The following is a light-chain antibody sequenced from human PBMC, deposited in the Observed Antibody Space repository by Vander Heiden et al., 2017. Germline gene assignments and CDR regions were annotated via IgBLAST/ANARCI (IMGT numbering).Light chain of an antibody. CDR1: KLGDKY. Sequence: SYELTQPPSVSVSPGPPASITCSGDKLGDKYACWYQQKPGQSPVLVIYQDRKRPSGIPERFSGSNSGNTATLTISGTQAMDEADYYCQAWDSSTVVFGGGTKLTVL. CDR3: QAWDSSTVV. J-gene: IGLJ2*01. V-gene: IGLV3-1*01. CDR2: QDR.